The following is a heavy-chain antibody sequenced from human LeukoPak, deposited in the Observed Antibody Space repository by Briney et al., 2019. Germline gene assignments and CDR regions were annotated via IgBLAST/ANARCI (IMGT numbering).Heavy chain of an antibody. CDR1: GFTFSSYN. Sequence: GGSLRLSCAASGFTFSSYNMNWVRQTPGKGLEWVSYISSSGSTIYYADSVKGRFTISRDNAKNSLYLQMNSLRAEDTAVYYCARGRGRGDAFDIWGQGTMVTVSS. J-gene: IGHJ3*02. CDR3: ARGRGRGDAFDI. CDR2: ISSSGSTI. V-gene: IGHV3-48*04.